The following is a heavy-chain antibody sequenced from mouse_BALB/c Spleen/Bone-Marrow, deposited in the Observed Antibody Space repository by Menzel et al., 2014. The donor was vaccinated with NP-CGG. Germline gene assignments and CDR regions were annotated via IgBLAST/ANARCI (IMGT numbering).Heavy chain of an antibody. CDR3: ARDRGVQGYAMDY. CDR2: ISYGGSYI. D-gene: IGHD2-14*01. CDR1: GFTFSDFY. V-gene: IGHV5-4*02. J-gene: IGHJ4*01. Sequence: VQLKESGGGLVKPGGSLKLPCAASGFTFSDFYMYWVRQTPEKRLEWVATISYGGSYIYYPDSVKGRFTISRDDAKNNLYLQMSSLKSEDTAMYYCARDRGVQGYAMDYWGQGTSVTVSS.